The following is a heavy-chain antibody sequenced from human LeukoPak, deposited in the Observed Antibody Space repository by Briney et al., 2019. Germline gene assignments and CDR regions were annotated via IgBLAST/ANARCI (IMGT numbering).Heavy chain of an antibody. Sequence: SETLSVTCTVSSGSLSSYYWNWMRQPQGKGLEWVGHIYSSGNTHYNPSLKSRVTISGDRSKSQFSLKLTSVTAADTAVYYCARAPQSSGMDVWGQGTTVTVSS. V-gene: IGHV4-59*01. CDR3: ARAPQSSGMDV. CDR1: SGSLSSYY. CDR2: IYSSGNT. J-gene: IGHJ6*02.